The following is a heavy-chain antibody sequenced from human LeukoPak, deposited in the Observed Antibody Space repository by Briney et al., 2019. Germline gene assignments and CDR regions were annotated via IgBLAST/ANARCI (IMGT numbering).Heavy chain of an antibody. CDR2: ISYDGSNK. CDR1: GFTVSSNY. Sequence: GGSLRLSCAASGFTVSSNYMSWVRQAPGKGLEWVAVISYDGSNKYYADSVKGRFTISRDNSKNTLYLQMNSLRAEDTAVYYCARMEEGALDYWGQGTLVTVSS. CDR3: ARMEEGALDY. J-gene: IGHJ4*02. D-gene: IGHD3-3*01. V-gene: IGHV3-30*03.